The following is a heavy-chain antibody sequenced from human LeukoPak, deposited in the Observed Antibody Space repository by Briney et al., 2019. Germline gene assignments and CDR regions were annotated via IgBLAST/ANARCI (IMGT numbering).Heavy chain of an antibody. CDR3: ARDSSEWVAQHFDP. Sequence: PSQTLSLTCAVSGGSISGGGYSWSWIRQPPGKGLEWIGYIYHSGSTYYNPSLKSRVTISVDRSKNQFSLKLSSVAAADTAVYYCARDSSEWVAQHFDPWGQGILVTVSS. CDR1: GGSISGGGYS. D-gene: IGHD6-19*01. J-gene: IGHJ5*02. CDR2: IYHSGST. V-gene: IGHV4-30-2*01.